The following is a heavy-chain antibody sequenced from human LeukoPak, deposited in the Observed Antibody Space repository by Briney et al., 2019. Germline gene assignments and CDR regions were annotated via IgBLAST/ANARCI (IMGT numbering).Heavy chain of an antibody. Sequence: GGALRLSCAASGFTFISSAMSWVRQASGKGLEWVSAINSGGGSTYYTDSVKGRFTISRDNSKNMLYLQMNSLRAEDTAVFYCAKVRGTPYCTNGVCSPYYYHGMDVWGQGTTVTVSS. CDR3: AKVRGTPYCTNGVCSPYYYHGMDV. CDR1: GFTFISSA. CDR2: INSGGGST. V-gene: IGHV3-23*01. D-gene: IGHD2-8*01. J-gene: IGHJ6*02.